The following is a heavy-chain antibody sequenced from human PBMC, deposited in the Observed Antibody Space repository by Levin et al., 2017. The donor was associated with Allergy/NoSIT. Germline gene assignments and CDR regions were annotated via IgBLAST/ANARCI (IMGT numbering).Heavy chain of an antibody. J-gene: IGHJ4*02. D-gene: IGHD3-3*01. CDR2: VSGSGGST. CDR3: AKDLGGDTIFGVVIGLFDY. V-gene: IGHV3-23*01. Sequence: GESLRLSCAASGFTFSSYAMSWVRQAPGKGLEWVSAVSGSGGSTFYADSVKGRFTISRDNSKNTLYLQMHSLRAEDTAVYYCAKDLGGDTIFGVVIGLFDYWGQGTLVTVSS. CDR1: GFTFSSYA.